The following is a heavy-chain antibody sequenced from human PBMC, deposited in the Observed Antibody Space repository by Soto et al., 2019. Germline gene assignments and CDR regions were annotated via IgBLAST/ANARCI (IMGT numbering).Heavy chain of an antibody. CDR1: APSVSRNSSS. V-gene: IGHV6-1*01. CDR3: ARLAPASSIAVAGGYYYGMEV. CDR2: TYYRSKWYN. J-gene: IGHJ6*02. Sequence: PTRSLRFAFSAPSVSRNSSSWNLISQSPSSGLEWLGRTYYRSKWYNDYAVSVKSRITINPDTFKNQFSLQLNSVTPEDTAVYYCARLAPASSIAVAGGYYYGMEVWGQETTVTVSS. D-gene: IGHD6-19*01.